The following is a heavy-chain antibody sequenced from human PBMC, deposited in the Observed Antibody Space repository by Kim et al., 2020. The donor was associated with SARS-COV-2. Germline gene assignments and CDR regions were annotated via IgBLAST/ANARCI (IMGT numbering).Heavy chain of an antibody. J-gene: IGHJ4*02. CDR3: ARVRATVVTPDFFDY. Sequence: ESVGGRLSISRDNSQNTLYLQINNLRPDDTAVYYCARVRATVVTPDFFDYWGPGTLVTVSS. V-gene: IGHV3-53*01. D-gene: IGHD2-21*02.